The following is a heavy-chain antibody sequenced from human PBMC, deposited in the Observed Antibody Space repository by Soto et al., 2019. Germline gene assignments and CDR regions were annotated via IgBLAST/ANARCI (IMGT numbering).Heavy chain of an antibody. CDR1: GGSISSYY. J-gene: IGHJ4*02. V-gene: IGHV4-59*08. D-gene: IGHD3-10*01. CDR3: ARHDFGLGELSVYFDY. CDR2: IYYSGST. Sequence: SETLSLTCTVSGGSISSYYLSWIRQPPGKGLEWIGYIYYSGSTNYNPSLKSRVTISVDTSKNQFSLKLSSVTAADTAVYYCARHDFGLGELSVYFDYWGQGTLVTVSS.